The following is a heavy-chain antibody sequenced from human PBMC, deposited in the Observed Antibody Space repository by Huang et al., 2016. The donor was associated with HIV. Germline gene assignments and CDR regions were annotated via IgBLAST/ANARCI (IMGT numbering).Heavy chain of an antibody. Sequence: VESGGRSVQPGGSITLSCVGSTFTFGAYWMSWVRQPPGRGLEWGANIKQDESEKYYVDSVEGRFNISRDNARKVLFLEMDDLRVEDTAIYFCATKTAGMDIWGQGTTVTVSS. CDR1: TFTFGAYW. D-gene: IGHD1-7*01. V-gene: IGHV3-7*01. J-gene: IGHJ6*02. CDR3: ATKTAGMDI. CDR2: IKQDESEK.